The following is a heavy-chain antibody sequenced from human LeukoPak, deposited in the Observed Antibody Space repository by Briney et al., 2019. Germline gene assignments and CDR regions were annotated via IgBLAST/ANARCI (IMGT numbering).Heavy chain of an antibody. CDR2: ISSSSSYI. V-gene: IGHV3-21*01. CDR1: GFTFSSYS. J-gene: IGHJ4*02. D-gene: IGHD1-26*01. Sequence: PGGSLRLSCAASGFTFSSYSMNWVRQAPGKGLEWVSSISSSSSYIYYADSVKGRFTISRDNAKNSLYLQMNSLRAEDTAVYYCARDRSYSPPDFDYWGQGTLVIVSS. CDR3: ARDRSYSPPDFDY.